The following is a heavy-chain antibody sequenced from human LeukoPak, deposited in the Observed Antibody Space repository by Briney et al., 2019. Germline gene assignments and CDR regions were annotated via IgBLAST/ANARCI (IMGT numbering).Heavy chain of an antibody. Sequence: GGSLRLSCADSGFTVSTNYMSWVRQAPGKGLEWVSVIYSGGSTYYADSVKGRFTISRDNSKNTLYLQMSSLRAEDTAVYYCARATFWSGYQRDSWYMDVWGKGTTVTVSS. D-gene: IGHD3-3*01. V-gene: IGHV3-66*02. CDR3: ARATFWSGYQRDSWYMDV. CDR1: GFTVSTNY. J-gene: IGHJ6*03. CDR2: IYSGGST.